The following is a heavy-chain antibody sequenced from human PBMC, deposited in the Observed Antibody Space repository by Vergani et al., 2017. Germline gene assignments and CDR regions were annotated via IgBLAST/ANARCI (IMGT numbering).Heavy chain of an antibody. CDR3: YFDFWAGYESGDV. CDR1: GFTFSGSA. D-gene: IGHD3-3*01. CDR2: IRDKTYNYAK. V-gene: IGHV3-73*02. J-gene: IGHJ6*04. Sequence: EVQLVESGGGLVQPGGSLTLSCAASGFTFSGSAMHWVRQTSGKGLEWICRIRDKTYNYAKAYAVSVKGRFNISRNDSKKTAYLQMNRLTIEDTAVDYCYFDFWAGYESGDVWGKGTTVNVSS.